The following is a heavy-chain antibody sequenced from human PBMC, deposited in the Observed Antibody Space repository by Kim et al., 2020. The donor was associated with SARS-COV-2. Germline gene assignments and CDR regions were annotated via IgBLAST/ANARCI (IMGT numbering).Heavy chain of an antibody. CDR1: GNVFSNYA. CDR3: ARAMYYSDTRGYYYDAFDM. J-gene: IGHJ3*02. V-gene: IGHV7-4-1*02. D-gene: IGHD3-22*01. Sequence: ASVKVSCKAAGNVFSNYAIHWVRQAPGQGLEWLGWINTNSGNPTYALGFMERFVWSLDTSVSTAYLQISSLKAEDTGVYYCARAMYYSDTRGYYYDAFDMWGQGTMVTVSS. CDR2: INTNSGNP.